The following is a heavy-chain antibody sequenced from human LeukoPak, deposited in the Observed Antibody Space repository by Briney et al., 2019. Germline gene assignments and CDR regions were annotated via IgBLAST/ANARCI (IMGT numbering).Heavy chain of an antibody. Sequence: GGSLRLSCAASGFTFSSYGMHWVRQAPGKGLEWVAVISYDGSNKYYADSVKGRFTISRDNSKNTLYLQMNSLRAEDTAVYYCAKDTVPYCSGGSCYSRTSFDYWGQGTLVTVSS. CDR2: ISYDGSNK. CDR3: AKDTVPYCSGGSCYSRTSFDY. D-gene: IGHD2-15*01. J-gene: IGHJ4*02. CDR1: GFTFSSYG. V-gene: IGHV3-30*18.